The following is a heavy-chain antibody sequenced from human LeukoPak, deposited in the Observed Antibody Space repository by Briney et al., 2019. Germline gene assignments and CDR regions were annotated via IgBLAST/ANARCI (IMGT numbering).Heavy chain of an antibody. CDR3: ARRDSSWYIAFDI. CDR2: IIPIFGTA. D-gene: IGHD6-13*01. CDR1: GGTFSSYA. J-gene: IGHJ3*02. Sequence: GASVKVSCTASGGTFSSYAISWVRQAPGQGLEWMGGIIPIFGTANYAQKFQGRVTITADESTSTAYMELSSLRSEDTAVYYCARRDSSWYIAFDIWGQGTMVTVSS. V-gene: IGHV1-69*13.